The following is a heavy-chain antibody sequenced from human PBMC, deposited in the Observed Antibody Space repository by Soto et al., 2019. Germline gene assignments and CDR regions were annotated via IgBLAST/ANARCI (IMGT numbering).Heavy chain of an antibody. Sequence: QVQLVQSGPEVKKPGSSVNVSCKASGGTFSSHAISWVRQAPGQGLEWMGGVIPIFGTTNYALQFQGRISITADDSTSTAYMELNSLTSDDTAVYYCARPSSSSLENSYYYAVDVWGQGTTVIVSS. J-gene: IGHJ6*02. CDR1: GGTFSSHA. CDR3: ARPSSSSLENSYYYAVDV. CDR2: VIPIFGTT. D-gene: IGHD2-2*01. V-gene: IGHV1-69*12.